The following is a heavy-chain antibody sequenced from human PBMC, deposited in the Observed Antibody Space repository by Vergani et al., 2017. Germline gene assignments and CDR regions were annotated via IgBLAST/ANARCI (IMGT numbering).Heavy chain of an antibody. J-gene: IGHJ4*02. CDR1: GFSLSTSGMR. V-gene: IGHV2-70*04. CDR3: ARSYYDSSGYLHDFDY. D-gene: IGHD3-22*01. Sequence: QVTLKESGPALVKPTQTLTLTCTFSGFSLSTSGMRVSWIRQPPGKALEWLARIDWDDDKFYSTSLKTRLTISKDTSKNQVVLTMTNMDPVDTATYYCARSYYDSSGYLHDFDYWGQGTLVTVSS. CDR2: IDWDDDK.